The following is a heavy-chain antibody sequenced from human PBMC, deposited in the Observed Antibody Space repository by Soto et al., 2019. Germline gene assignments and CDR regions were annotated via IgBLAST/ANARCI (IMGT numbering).Heavy chain of an antibody. CDR2: IYPGDSDT. Sequence: GESLKISCKGSGYSFTSYWIGWVRQMPGKGLEWMGIIYPGDSDTRYSPSFQGQVTISADKSISTAYLQWSSLKASDTAMYYCARHLSLYGAYVGYYYYYLDVWGKGTTVTVSS. D-gene: IGHD4-17*01. CDR1: GYSFTSYW. J-gene: IGHJ6*03. V-gene: IGHV5-51*01. CDR3: ARHLSLYGAYVGYYYYYLDV.